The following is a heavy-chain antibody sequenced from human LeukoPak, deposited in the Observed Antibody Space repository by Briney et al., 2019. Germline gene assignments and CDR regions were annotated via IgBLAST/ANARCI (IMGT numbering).Heavy chain of an antibody. Sequence: ASVKVSCKAYGYTFTSYDINWVRQAPGHGLEWMGWISAYNGNTNYAQKLQGRVTMTTDTSTSTAYMELRSLRSDDTAVYYCARGLQWLRGGWFDPWGQGTLVTVSS. D-gene: IGHD5-12*01. CDR1: GYTFTSYD. V-gene: IGHV1-18*01. CDR2: ISAYNGNT. J-gene: IGHJ5*02. CDR3: ARGLQWLRGGWFDP.